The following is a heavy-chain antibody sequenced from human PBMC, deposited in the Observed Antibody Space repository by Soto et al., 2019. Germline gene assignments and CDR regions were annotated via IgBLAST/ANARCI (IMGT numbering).Heavy chain of an antibody. Sequence: SETLSLTCSVSGGSMSRYYWTWIRQPSGKGLEWIGRVYSSGSTNYNPSLKSRVTISVDTSKNQFSLKLSSVTAADTAVYYCARAPHRFYNRFDYWGQGTLVTVSS. CDR2: VYSSGST. CDR1: GGSMSRYY. V-gene: IGHV4-4*07. D-gene: IGHD1-1*01. J-gene: IGHJ4*02. CDR3: ARAPHRFYNRFDY.